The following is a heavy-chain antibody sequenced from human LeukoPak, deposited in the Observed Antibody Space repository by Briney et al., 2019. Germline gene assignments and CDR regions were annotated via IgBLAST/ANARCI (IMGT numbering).Heavy chain of an antibody. CDR1: GGSISSGSYS. J-gene: IGHJ4*02. Sequence: SETLSLTCIVSGGSISSGSYSWSWIRQPAGKELEWLGRIYSSGSTNYNPSLKSRVTISLDASKNQFSLRLSSVTAADTAVYYCAVLTTDYDFWSAYYDRAGPWAGDWGQGTLVTVSS. D-gene: IGHD3-3*01. CDR2: IYSSGST. CDR3: AVLTTDYDFWSAYYDRAGPWAGD. V-gene: IGHV4-61*02.